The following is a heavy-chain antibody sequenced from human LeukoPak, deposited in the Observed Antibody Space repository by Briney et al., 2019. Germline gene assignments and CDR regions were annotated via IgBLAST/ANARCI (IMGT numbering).Heavy chain of an antibody. Sequence: GGSLRLSCAASGFTFDSYRMNWVRQAPGKGLEWVSSISSSSSYIYYADSVKGRFTISRDNAKNSLYLQMNSLRAEDTAVYYCAREGYYYGSGSYLPHWGQGTLVTVSS. CDR2: ISSSSSYI. V-gene: IGHV3-21*01. CDR1: GFTFDSYR. J-gene: IGHJ4*02. D-gene: IGHD3-10*01. CDR3: AREGYYYGSGSYLPH.